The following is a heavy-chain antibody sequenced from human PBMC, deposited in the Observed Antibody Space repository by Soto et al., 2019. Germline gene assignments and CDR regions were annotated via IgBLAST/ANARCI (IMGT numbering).Heavy chain of an antibody. Sequence: QVQLQESGPRLVKPSETLSLTCIVSGGSISSYYWSWIRQPPGKGLEWIGYIYYSGSTNYNPSLKSRVTISVDTSKNQFSLKLSSVTAAYTAVYYCARAVLPATAPFDYWGQGTLVTVSS. CDR3: ARAVLPATAPFDY. V-gene: IGHV4-59*01. J-gene: IGHJ4*02. CDR1: GGSISSYY. D-gene: IGHD2-2*01. CDR2: IYYSGST.